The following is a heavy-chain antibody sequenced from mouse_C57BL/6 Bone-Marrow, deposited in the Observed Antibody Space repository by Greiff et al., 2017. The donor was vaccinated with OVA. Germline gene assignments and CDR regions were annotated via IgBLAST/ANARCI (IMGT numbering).Heavy chain of an antibody. V-gene: IGHV1-53*01. CDR2: INPSNGGT. CDR1: GYTFTSYW. CDR3: ARGSSSSYAMDY. J-gene: IGHJ4*01. D-gene: IGHD1-1*01. Sequence: VQLQQPGPELVKPGASVKLSCKASGYTFTSYWMHWVKQRPGQGLEWIGNINPSNGGTNYNEKFKSKATLTVDKSSSTAYMQLSSLTSEDSAVYYCARGSSSSYAMDYWGQGTSVTVSS.